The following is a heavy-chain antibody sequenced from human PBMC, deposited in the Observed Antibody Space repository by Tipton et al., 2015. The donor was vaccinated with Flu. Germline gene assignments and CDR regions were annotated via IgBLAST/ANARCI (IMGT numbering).Heavy chain of an antibody. CDR1: GFNFNSYN. Sequence: QLVQSGGGLVKPGESLRLSCAASGFNFNSYNMNWVRQAPGKGLEWVSSIFDSRNYVYYADSVKGRFTIARDNAKSSLYLQLNSLRVEDTAVYYCARTLAKSIEDAFDIWGQGTMVTVSA. CDR2: IFDSRNYV. V-gene: IGHV3-21*01. D-gene: IGHD2-15*01. CDR3: ARTLAKSIEDAFDI. J-gene: IGHJ3*02.